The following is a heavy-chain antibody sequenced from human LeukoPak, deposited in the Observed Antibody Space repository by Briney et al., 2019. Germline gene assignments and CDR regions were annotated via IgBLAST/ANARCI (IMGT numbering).Heavy chain of an antibody. CDR3: TRVRPGSQSDY. CDR2: IYSSGST. V-gene: IGHV4-31*03. J-gene: IGHJ4*02. Sequence: SETLSLTCTVSGASVSSGGYYWSWIRQHPGKGLEWIGNIYSSGSTYYNPSLRSRLTISVDTSKNHFSLQLSSVTAADTAVYYCTRVRPGSQSDYWGQGTLVTVSS. CDR1: GASVSSGGYY. D-gene: IGHD3-10*01.